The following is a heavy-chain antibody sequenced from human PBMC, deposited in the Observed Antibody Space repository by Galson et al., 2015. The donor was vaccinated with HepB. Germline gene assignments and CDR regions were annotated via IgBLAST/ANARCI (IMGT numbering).Heavy chain of an antibody. CDR2: ISGSVGST. J-gene: IGHJ4*02. Sequence: SLRLSCAASGFTFSSYAMSWVRQAPGKGLEWVSAISGSVGSTYYADSVKGRFTISRDNSKNTLYLQMNSLRAEDTAVCYCAKSLPRTPHRLLYRGEKYYFDYWGQGTLVTVSS. V-gene: IGHV3-23*01. CDR1: GFTFSSYA. CDR3: AKSLPRTPHRLLYRGEKYYFDY. D-gene: IGHD2-2*02.